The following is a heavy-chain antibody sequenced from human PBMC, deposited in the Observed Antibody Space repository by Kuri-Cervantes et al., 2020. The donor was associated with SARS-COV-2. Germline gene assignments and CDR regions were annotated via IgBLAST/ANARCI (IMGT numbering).Heavy chain of an antibody. D-gene: IGHD2-2*01. J-gene: IGHJ4*02. CDR2: ISSSSSYI. Sequence: GESLKISCTASGFTFGDYAMSWVRQAPGKGLEWVSSISSSSSYIYYADSVKGRFTISRDNAKNSLYLQMNSLRAEDTAVYYCAREVVVPAAVIDYWGQGTLVTVSS. CDR3: AREVVVPAAVIDY. V-gene: IGHV3-21*01. CDR1: GFTFGDYA.